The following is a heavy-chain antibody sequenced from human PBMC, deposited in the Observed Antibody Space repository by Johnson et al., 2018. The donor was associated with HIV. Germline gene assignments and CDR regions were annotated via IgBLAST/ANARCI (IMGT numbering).Heavy chain of an antibody. CDR2: EWYDGSHE. Sequence: VQPVESGGGVVQPGRSLRLSCAASGSTFSSFGMHWVRQTPAKGLEWVATEWYDGSHEYYADAVKGRFTVSRDNAKNTLYLQLNSLRAEDTAVYYCARVPDDAFDIGGQGTMVTVSS. CDR1: GSTFSSFG. CDR3: ARVPDDAFDI. V-gene: IGHV3-33*01. J-gene: IGHJ3*02.